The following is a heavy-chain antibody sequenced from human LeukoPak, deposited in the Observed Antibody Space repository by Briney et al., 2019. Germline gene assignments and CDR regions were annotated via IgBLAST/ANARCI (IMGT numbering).Heavy chain of an antibody. CDR2: INHSGST. J-gene: IGHJ3*02. CDR1: GGSFSGYY. Sequence: NPSETLSLTCAVYGGSFSGYYWSWIRQPPGKGLEWIGEINHSGSTNYNPSLKSRVTISVDTSKNQFSLKLSSVTAADTAVYYCASGTYYYDSSGYYGGAFDIWGQGTMVTVSS. CDR3: ASGTYYYDSSGYYGGAFDI. V-gene: IGHV4-34*01. D-gene: IGHD3-22*01.